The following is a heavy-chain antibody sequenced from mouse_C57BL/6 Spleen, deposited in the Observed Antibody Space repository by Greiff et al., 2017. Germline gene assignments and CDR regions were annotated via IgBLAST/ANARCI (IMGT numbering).Heavy chain of an antibody. CDR1: GYAFSSYW. CDR2: IYPGDGDT. D-gene: IGHD2-13*01. Sequence: VQLQQSGAELVKPGASVKISCKASGYAFSSYWMNWVKQRPGKGLEWIGQIYPGDGDTNYNGKFKGKATLTADKSSSTAYMQLSSLTSEDSAVYFCARSEDGDYYFDDWGQGTTLTVSS. V-gene: IGHV1-80*01. CDR3: ARSEDGDYYFDD. J-gene: IGHJ2*01.